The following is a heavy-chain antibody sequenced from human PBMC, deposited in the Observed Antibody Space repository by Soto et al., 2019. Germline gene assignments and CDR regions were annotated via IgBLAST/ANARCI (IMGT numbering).Heavy chain of an antibody. J-gene: IGHJ5*02. V-gene: IGHV3-23*01. CDR3: AKDPRKQWLVLNWFDP. Sequence: GGSLGTSCAAPGFTLCSYALGWGRPAPGKGLEWVSAISGSGGSTYYADSVKGRFTISRDNSKNTLYLQMNSLRAEDTAVYYCAKDPRKQWLVLNWFDPWGQGTLVTVSS. D-gene: IGHD6-19*01. CDR2: ISGSGGST. CDR1: GFTLCSYA.